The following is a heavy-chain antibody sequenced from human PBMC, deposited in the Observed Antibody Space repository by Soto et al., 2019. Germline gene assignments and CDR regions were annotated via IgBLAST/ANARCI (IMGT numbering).Heavy chain of an antibody. CDR1: GFSLSTSGVG. CDR3: AHGLEEYKQHYYYGMDV. Sequence: QITLKESGPTLVKPTQTLTLTCTFSGFSLSTSGVGVGWIRQPPGKALEWLALIYWDDDKSYSPSLKSRLTISEDTSQNQVVLNLTNMYPVDTAASYCAHGLEEYKQHYYYGMDVWGQGTTVTVSS. J-gene: IGHJ6*02. CDR2: IYWDDDK. V-gene: IGHV2-5*02. D-gene: IGHD1-1*01.